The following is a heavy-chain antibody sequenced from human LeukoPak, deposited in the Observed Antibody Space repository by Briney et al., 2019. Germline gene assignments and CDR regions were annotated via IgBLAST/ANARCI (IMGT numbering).Heavy chain of an antibody. Sequence: GGSLRLSCAASGFTFSSHGMYWVRQAPGKGLEWVSSITSSGSYIYYADSVKGRFTISRDNAKNSLYLQMNSLRAEDTALYYCARRYAVYGDYTRDHSIDYWGQGTLVTVSS. J-gene: IGHJ4*02. CDR1: GFTFSSHG. V-gene: IGHV3-21*01. D-gene: IGHD4-17*01. CDR3: ARRYAVYGDYTRDHSIDY. CDR2: ITSSGSYI.